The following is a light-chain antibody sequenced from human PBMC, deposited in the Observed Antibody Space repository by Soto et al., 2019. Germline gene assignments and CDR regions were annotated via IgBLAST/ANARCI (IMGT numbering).Light chain of an antibody. J-gene: IGKJ5*01. V-gene: IGKV3-15*01. CDR3: QQYGSPSIT. CDR1: QSILRH. Sequence: EIALTHSPPTLSVFPGERATLSGMATQSILRHLAWYQHKPGQPPRLLIYGASTRATGIPGRFSGSGSGTDFTLTISRLEPEDFAVYYCQQYGSPSITFGQGTRLEIK. CDR2: GAS.